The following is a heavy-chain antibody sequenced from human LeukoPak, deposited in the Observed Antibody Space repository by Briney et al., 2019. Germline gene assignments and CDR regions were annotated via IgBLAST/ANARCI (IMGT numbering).Heavy chain of an antibody. Sequence: ASVKVSCKASGYTFTGYYIHWVRQAPGQGLQWMGWINPNSGFAHYPQNFQGRLTMTRDTSISTVYMELSRLRSDDTAVYYCARLRGATVAHSWFDPWGQGTLVTVSS. J-gene: IGHJ5*02. CDR3: ARLRGATVAHSWFDP. V-gene: IGHV1-2*02. CDR2: INPNSGFA. CDR1: GYTFTGYY. D-gene: IGHD6-19*01.